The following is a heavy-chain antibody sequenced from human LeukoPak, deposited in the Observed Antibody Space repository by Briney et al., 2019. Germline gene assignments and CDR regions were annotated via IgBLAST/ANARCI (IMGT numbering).Heavy chain of an antibody. CDR1: GYTFTSYG. V-gene: IGHV1-18*01. CDR2: ISAYNGNT. Sequence: ASVKVSCKAYGYTFTSYGSTWVRQAPGQGLEWMGWISAYNGNTNYAQRLQGRVTMTTDTSTSTAYMELRNLRSDDTAVFYCARMVVRGVIIRGYNWFDPWGQGTLVTVSS. CDR3: ARMVVRGVIIRGYNWFDP. J-gene: IGHJ5*02. D-gene: IGHD3-10*01.